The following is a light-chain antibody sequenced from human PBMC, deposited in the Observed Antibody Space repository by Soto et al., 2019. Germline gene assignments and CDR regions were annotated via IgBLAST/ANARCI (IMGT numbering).Light chain of an antibody. V-gene: IGKV3-20*01. J-gene: IGKJ1*01. CDR2: GAS. CDR3: QRYDSCRT. CDR1: QSVRSNF. Sequence: EIGLTKSPGTLSLSPGERATLSCRASQSVRSNFLAWYQQKPGQAPRLLIYGASNRATGIPDRFSGSGSGTDFTLTITRLEPEDFAMYYCQRYDSCRTFGQGTKVDIK.